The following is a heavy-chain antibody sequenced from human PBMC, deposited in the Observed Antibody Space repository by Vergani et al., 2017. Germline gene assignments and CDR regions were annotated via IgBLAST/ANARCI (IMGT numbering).Heavy chain of an antibody. CDR3: ARELYYYDSSGYYQRYFDY. J-gene: IGHJ4*02. D-gene: IGHD3-22*01. V-gene: IGHV3-53*01. Sequence: EVQLVESGGGLIQPGGSLRLSCAASGFTVSSNYMSWVRQAPGKGLEWVSVIYSGGSTYSADSVKGRFTISRDNSKNTLYLQMNSLRAEDTAVYYCARELYYYDSSGYYQRYFDYWGQGTLVTVSS. CDR2: IYSGGST. CDR1: GFTVSSNY.